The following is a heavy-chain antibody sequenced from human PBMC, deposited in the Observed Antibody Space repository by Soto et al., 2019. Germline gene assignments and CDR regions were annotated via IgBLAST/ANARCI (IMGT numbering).Heavy chain of an antibody. CDR2: INPNSGGT. CDR3: ARVMYYYDNIHSFPHVAF. D-gene: IGHD3-22*01. CDR1: GYTFTGYY. Sequence: GASVKVSCKASGYTFTGYYMHWVRQAPGQGLEWMGWINPNSGGTNYAQKFQGRVTMTRDTSISTAYMELSRLRSDDTAVYYCARVMYYYDNIHSFPHVAFWVQGPLV. V-gene: IGHV1-2*02. J-gene: IGHJ1*01.